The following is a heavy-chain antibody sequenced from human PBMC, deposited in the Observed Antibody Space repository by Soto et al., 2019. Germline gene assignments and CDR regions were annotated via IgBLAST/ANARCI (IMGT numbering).Heavy chain of an antibody. V-gene: IGHV3-21*01. J-gene: IGHJ4*02. CDR1: GFSFSSYS. Sequence: VQLVESGGGVVQPGRSLRLSCAASGFSFSSYSMNWVRQAPGKGLEWVSSISSSSSDIYYADSVKGRFTISRDNAKNSLYLQMNSLRAEDTAVYYCARVLGGSYYYFDYWGQGTLVTVSS. D-gene: IGHD1-26*01. CDR2: ISSSSSDI. CDR3: ARVLGGSYYYFDY.